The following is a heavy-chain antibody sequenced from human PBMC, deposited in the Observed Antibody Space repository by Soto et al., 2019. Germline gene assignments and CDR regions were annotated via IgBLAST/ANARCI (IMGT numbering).Heavy chain of an antibody. J-gene: IGHJ5*02. V-gene: IGHV1-18*01. CDR1: GYTFTSYG. Sequence: QVQLVQSGAEVKKPGASVKVSCKASGYTFTSYGISWVRQAPGQGLEWMGWINAYNGNPTYAQKLQGRGTMTTDTSTRTAYMELRSLVSDDTAVYYCARVLPPVDPWGQGTRVTVSS. CDR3: ARVLPPVDP. CDR2: INAYNGNP.